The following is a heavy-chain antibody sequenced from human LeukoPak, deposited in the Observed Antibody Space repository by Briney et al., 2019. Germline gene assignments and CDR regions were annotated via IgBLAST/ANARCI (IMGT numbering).Heavy chain of an antibody. CDR1: GGSISSYY. Sequence: SETLSLTCTVSGGSISSYYWSWIRQPPGKGLEWIGYIYYSGSTNYNPSLKSRVTISVDTSKNQFSLKLSSVTAADTAVYYCARALGPYYMDVWGKGTTVTVSS. CDR2: IYYSGST. J-gene: IGHJ6*03. CDR3: ARALGPYYMDV. V-gene: IGHV4-59*01.